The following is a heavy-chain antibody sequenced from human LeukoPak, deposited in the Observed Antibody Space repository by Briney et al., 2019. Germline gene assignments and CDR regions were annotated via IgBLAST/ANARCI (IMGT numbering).Heavy chain of an antibody. CDR2: IYTSGST. CDR1: GGSISSGSYY. J-gene: IGHJ3*02. Sequence: SETLSLTCTVSGGSISSGSYYWSWIRQPAGKGLEWIGRIYTSGSTNYNPSLKSRVTISVDTSKNQFSLKLSSVTAADTAVYYCARVGGITPAWAAFDIWGQGTMVTVSS. V-gene: IGHV4-61*02. CDR3: ARVGGITPAWAAFDI. D-gene: IGHD3-10*01.